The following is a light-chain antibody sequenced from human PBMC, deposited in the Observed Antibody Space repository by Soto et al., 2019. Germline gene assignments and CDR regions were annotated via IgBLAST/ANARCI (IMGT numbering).Light chain of an antibody. CDR2: EVT. CDR1: SSDVGGYNY. Sequence: QSALTQPPSASGSLGQSVTISCTGTSSDVGGYNYVSWYQQYPGRAPKLMIYEVTKRPSGVPDRFSGSKSGNTASLTVSGLQAEDEADYYCSSYAASNNFYFVFGGGTKVTVL. J-gene: IGLJ3*02. CDR3: SSYAASNNFYFV. V-gene: IGLV2-8*01.